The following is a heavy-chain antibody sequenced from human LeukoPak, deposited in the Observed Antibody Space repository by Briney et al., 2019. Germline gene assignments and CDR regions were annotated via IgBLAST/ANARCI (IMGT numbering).Heavy chain of an antibody. D-gene: IGHD3-22*01. Sequence: PGGSLRLSCAASGFTFSDYYMSWTRQAPGKGLEWVSYISSSGSTIYYADSVKGRFTISRDNAKNSLYLQMNSLRAEDTAVYYCARVQPHYYDSSGYPPDYWGQGTLVTVPS. CDR2: ISSSGSTI. CDR1: GFTFSDYY. V-gene: IGHV3-11*01. CDR3: ARVQPHYYDSSGYPPDY. J-gene: IGHJ4*02.